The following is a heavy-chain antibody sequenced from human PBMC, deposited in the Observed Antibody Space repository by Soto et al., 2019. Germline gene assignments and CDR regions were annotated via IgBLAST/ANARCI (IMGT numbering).Heavy chain of an antibody. D-gene: IGHD2-15*01. CDR3: AGDHQVAQTGASLDY. CDR1: GGTFSSYA. Sequence: SVKVSCKASGGTFSSYAISWVRQAPGQGLEWMGGIIPIFGTANYAQKFQGRVTITADESTSTAYMELSSLRSEDTAVYYCAGDHQVAQTGASLDYWGQGTLVTVSS. CDR2: IIPIFGTA. J-gene: IGHJ4*02. V-gene: IGHV1-69*13.